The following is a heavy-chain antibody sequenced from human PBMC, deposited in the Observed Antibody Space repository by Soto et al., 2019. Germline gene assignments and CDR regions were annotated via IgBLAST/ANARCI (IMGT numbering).Heavy chain of an antibody. J-gene: IGHJ6*02. Sequence: QVQLVQSGAEVKKPGASVKVSCKASGYTFTNQGISWVRQAPGQGLQWMGWIRGYNGNTIYAQKFQGRIPMATDAPTSTAYIELRRLRSEHTDVCYCAKDSGRQLVSWGGGLAYGMDVGGQGTRVTVS. CDR3: AKDSGRQLVSWGGGLAYGMDV. CDR2: IRGYNGNT. D-gene: IGHD6-13*01. CDR1: GYTFTNQG. V-gene: IGHV1-18*01.